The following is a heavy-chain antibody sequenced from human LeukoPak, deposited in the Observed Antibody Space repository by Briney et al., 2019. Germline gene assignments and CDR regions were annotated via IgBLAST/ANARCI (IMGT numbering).Heavy chain of an antibody. V-gene: IGHV4-59*08. CDR2: ASYSGST. J-gene: IGHJ2*01. D-gene: IGHD2-2*01. CDR1: GASNSSYY. Sequence: SSETLSLTCTASGASNSSYYWSWLRQPPGKGLESIGYASYSGSTNYNPSLKSRVTISVDTSKSQFSLKLNSVTAADTVVYFCARRHSSSYWYFDLWGRGTLVTVSS. CDR3: ARRHSSSYWYFDL.